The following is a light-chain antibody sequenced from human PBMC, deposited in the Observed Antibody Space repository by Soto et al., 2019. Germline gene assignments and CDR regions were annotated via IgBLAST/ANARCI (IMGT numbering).Light chain of an antibody. CDR1: QSVSASY. V-gene: IGKV3-20*01. J-gene: IGKJ1*01. CDR2: GAS. Sequence: EVVLSQCPGTLSLSPGERATLSCRASQSVSASYLAWLQQKPGQAPRLLVYGASTRATGISDRFSGSGSGTDFSLIISRLEPEDCAVYYFQQYATSSWTLGQGTKVDIK. CDR3: QQYATSSWT.